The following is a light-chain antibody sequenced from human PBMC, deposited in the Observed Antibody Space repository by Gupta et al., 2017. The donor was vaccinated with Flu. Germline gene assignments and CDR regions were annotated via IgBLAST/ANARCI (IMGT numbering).Light chain of an antibody. CDR2: GAS. J-gene: IGKJ1*01. CDR3: QQYNNWPWT. CDR1: PSVSSN. Sequence: VMTQSPATLSVSPGETATRSGRASPSVSSNLAWYQQKPGQAPRLLIYGASTRATGVPARFSGSGSGTEFTLTISSLQSEDFAVYYCQQYNNWPWTFGQGTKVEIK. V-gene: IGKV3-15*01.